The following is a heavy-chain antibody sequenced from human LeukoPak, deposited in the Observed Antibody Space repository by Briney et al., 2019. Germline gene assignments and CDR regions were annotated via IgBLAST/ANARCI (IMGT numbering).Heavy chain of an antibody. Sequence: GGSLRLSCVGSGFTFTTYWMSWVRQAPGKGLEGVANIKQDGSEKYYVDSVKGRFTISRDNAKNSLYLQMNSLRAEDTALYYCARDPGSAFGGVIVKVYYYYMDVWGKGTTVTISS. V-gene: IGHV3-7*01. CDR1: GFTFTTYW. CDR3: ARDPGSAFGGVIVKVYYYYMDV. J-gene: IGHJ6*03. D-gene: IGHD3-16*02. CDR2: IKQDGSEK.